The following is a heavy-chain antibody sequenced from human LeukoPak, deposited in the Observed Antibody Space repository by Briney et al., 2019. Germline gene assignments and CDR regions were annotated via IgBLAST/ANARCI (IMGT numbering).Heavy chain of an antibody. CDR2: INSDGSST. Sequence: PGGSLRLSCAASGFTFSSYWMHWVRQAPGKGLVWVSRINSDGSSTTYADSVKGRFTISRDKAKNTLYLQMNSLRAEDTAVYYCARDKYGGNSNAFDIWGQGTLVTVSS. CDR1: GFTFSSYW. V-gene: IGHV3-74*03. J-gene: IGHJ3*02. D-gene: IGHD4-23*01. CDR3: ARDKYGGNSNAFDI.